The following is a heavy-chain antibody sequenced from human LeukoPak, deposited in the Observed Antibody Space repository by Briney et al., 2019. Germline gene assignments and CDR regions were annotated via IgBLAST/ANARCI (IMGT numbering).Heavy chain of an antibody. Sequence: VASVKVSCKASGYTFTSYYMHWVRQAPGQGLEWMGIINPSGGSTSYAQKFQGRVTMTRDTSTSTVYMELSSLRSEDTAVYYCARASNLWFGEWDHDYWGQGTLVTVSS. CDR3: ARASNLWFGEWDHDY. J-gene: IGHJ4*02. CDR2: INPSGGST. CDR1: GYTFTSYY. V-gene: IGHV1-46*01. D-gene: IGHD3-10*01.